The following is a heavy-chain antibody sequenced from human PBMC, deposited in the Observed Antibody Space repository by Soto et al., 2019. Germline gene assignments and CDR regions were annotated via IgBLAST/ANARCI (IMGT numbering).Heavy chain of an antibody. Sequence: QITLKVSGPTLVKPTQTLTLTCTFSGFSLTTGGVGVGWIRQPPGKALEWLALIYWSDEKRYSPSLKSRLTITKDTSKNQVVLTMTNMDPVDTATYYCALRGHCSGDTCYSAWGQGTLVTVSS. CDR2: IYWSDEK. CDR3: ALRGHCSGDTCYSA. D-gene: IGHD2-15*01. J-gene: IGHJ5*02. V-gene: IGHV2-5*01. CDR1: GFSLTTGGVG.